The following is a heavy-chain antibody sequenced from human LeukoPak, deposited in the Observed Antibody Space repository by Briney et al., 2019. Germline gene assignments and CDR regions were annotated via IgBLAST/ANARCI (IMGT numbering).Heavy chain of an antibody. V-gene: IGHV3-64D*09. CDR2: ISSNGGSS. CDR3: VKITSVTGGDC. Sequence: GGSLRLSCSASGFTFSAYAMYWVRQAPGKGLEYVSGISSNGGSSFYADSVKGRFTISRGNSKNTLYLQMSSLRAEDTAVYYCVKITSVTGGDCWGQGTRLTVSS. CDR1: GFTFSAYA. J-gene: IGHJ4*02. D-gene: IGHD1-1*01.